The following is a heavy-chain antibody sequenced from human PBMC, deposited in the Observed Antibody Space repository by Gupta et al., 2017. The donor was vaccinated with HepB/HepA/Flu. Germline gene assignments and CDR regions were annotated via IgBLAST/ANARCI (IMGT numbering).Heavy chain of an antibody. CDR1: GLPFEYYA. D-gene: IGHD3-10*01. V-gene: IGHV3-43*02. CDR3: AKGASRGYGMDV. CDR2: ISGDGGST. J-gene: IGHJ6*02. Sequence: EGRLVESGGGVVQPGGSLSLSCEASGLPFEYYAMHWVRQAPGKGLEWVSLISGDGGSTYYADSVKGRFTISRDNSKNSLYLQMNSLRTEDTALYYCAKGASRGYGMDVWGQGTTVTVSS.